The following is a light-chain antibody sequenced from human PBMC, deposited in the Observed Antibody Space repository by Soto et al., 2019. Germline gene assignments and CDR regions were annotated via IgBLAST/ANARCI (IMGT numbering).Light chain of an antibody. CDR2: GAS. Sequence: EIVMTQSPATLSVSPGERATLSCRASQSVSNNLVWYQQKPGQAPRLLIYGASTRATGIPARFSGSGSGTEFTLTISSLQSEDFAIYYCQQYNNWPRTFGQGTTVEIK. J-gene: IGKJ1*01. CDR3: QQYNNWPRT. V-gene: IGKV3-15*01. CDR1: QSVSNN.